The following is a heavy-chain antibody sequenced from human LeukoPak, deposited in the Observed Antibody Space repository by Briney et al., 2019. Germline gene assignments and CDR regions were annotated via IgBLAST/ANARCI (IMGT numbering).Heavy chain of an antibody. V-gene: IGHV4-59*01. CDR1: GGSLISYY. CDR2: IYYSGNT. CDR3: ARVSNDFSGNGAFDI. D-gene: IGHD4-23*01. J-gene: IGHJ3*02. Sequence: SETLSLTRTVSGGSLISYYWSWIRQPPGKGLEWIGYIYYSGNTNYNPSLKSRVTISVDTSKNQFSLKLSSVTAADTAVYYCARVSNDFSGNGAFDIWGQGTMVTVSS.